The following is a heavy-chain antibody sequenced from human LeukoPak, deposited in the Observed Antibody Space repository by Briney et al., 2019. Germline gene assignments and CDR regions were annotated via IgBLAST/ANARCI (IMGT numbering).Heavy chain of an antibody. CDR3: ARDPSDSSSWYPPDY. CDR1: GGTFSSYA. J-gene: IGHJ4*02. V-gene: IGHV1-69*04. Sequence: WASVKVSCKASGGTFSSYAISWVRQAPGQGLEWMGRIIPILGIANHAQKFQGRVTITADKSTSTAYMELSSLRSEDTAVYYCARDPSDSSSWYPPDYWGQGTLVTVSS. CDR2: IIPILGIA. D-gene: IGHD6-13*01.